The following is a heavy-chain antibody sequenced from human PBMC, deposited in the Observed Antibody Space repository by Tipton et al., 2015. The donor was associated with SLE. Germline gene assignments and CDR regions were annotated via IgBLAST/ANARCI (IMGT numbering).Heavy chain of an antibody. Sequence: SLRLSCAASGFNVSRNYMSWVRQAPGKGLEWVSSISSGSSFIYYADSVKCRFTISRDDAKTSLYLQMNSLRAEDTAVYYCARGDYAPSPNFDYWGQGTLVTVSS. V-gene: IGHV3-21*01. CDR2: ISSGSSFI. J-gene: IGHJ4*02. D-gene: IGHD4-17*01. CDR3: ARGDYAPSPNFDY. CDR1: GFNVSRNY.